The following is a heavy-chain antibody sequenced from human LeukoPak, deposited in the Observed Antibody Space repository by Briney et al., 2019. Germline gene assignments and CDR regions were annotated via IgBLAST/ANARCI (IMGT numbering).Heavy chain of an antibody. CDR3: ARVKDGYNFDY. J-gene: IGHJ4*02. CDR2: ISSSSSYI. Sequence: GGSLRLSCAASGFTFSSYSVNWVRQAPGKGLEWVSSISSSSSYIYYADSVKGRFTISRDNAKNSLYLQMNSLRAEDTAVYYCARVKDGYNFDYWGQGTLVTVAS. CDR1: GFTFSSYS. D-gene: IGHD5-24*01. V-gene: IGHV3-21*01.